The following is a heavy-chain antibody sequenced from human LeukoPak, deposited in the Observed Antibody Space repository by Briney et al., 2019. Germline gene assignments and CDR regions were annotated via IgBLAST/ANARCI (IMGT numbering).Heavy chain of an antibody. D-gene: IGHD5-24*01. J-gene: IGHJ4*02. CDR1: GGSISSGDYY. Sequence: SETLSLTCTVSGGSISSGDYYWSWIRQPPGKGLEWIGHIYYSGGTYYNPSLKSRVTLSADTSKNQFSLKLSSVTAADTAVYYCARSLGLQLRSPLFDYWGQGTLVTVSS. CDR3: ARSLGLQLRSPLFDY. CDR2: IYYSGGT. V-gene: IGHV4-30-4*01.